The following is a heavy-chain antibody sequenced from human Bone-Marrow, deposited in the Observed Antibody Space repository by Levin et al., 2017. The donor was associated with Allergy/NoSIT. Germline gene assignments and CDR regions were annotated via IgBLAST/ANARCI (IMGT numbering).Heavy chain of an antibody. CDR3: ARAMASGESFDY. J-gene: IGHJ4*02. Sequence: ASVKVSCKASGYTFSDYYVEWVRQAPGQGFEWLGWINPNGGVTNYAQNFQGRVTMTRDTSDSTAYMELTGLTSDDTAVYYCARAMASGESFDYWGQGTPLTVSS. CDR2: INPNGGVT. V-gene: IGHV1-2*02. CDR1: GYTFSDYY. D-gene: IGHD7-27*01.